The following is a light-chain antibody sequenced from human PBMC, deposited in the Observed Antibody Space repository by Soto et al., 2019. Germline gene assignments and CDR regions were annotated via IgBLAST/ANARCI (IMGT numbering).Light chain of an antibody. V-gene: IGLV2-14*03. J-gene: IGLJ2*01. CDR2: DVS. CDR3: SSYTTSNTI. CDR1: SSDVGDYNY. Sequence: QSALTQPASVSGSPGQSITISCTATSSDVGDYNYVSWYQQHPGKAPKLMIYDVSHRPSGVSNRFSGAKSSNTASLTISGRQAEDEADYYCSSYTTSNTIFGGGTKLTVL.